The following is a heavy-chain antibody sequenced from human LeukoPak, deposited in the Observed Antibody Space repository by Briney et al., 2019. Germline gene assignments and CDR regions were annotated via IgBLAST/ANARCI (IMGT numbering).Heavy chain of an antibody. V-gene: IGHV4-59*01. D-gene: IGHD3-22*01. J-gene: IGHJ4*02. CDR2: IYYSGST. CDR3: AAESAYYYDSSGYHRFFDY. Sequence: PSETLSLTCTVSGGSISSYYWSWIRQPPGKGLEWIGYIYYSGSTNYNPSLKSRVTISVDTSKNQFSLKLSSVTAADTAVYYCAAESAYYYDSSGYHRFFDYWGQGTLVTVSS. CDR1: GGSISSYY.